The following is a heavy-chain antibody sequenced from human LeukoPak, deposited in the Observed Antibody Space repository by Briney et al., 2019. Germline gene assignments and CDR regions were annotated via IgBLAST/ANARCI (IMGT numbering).Heavy chain of an antibody. CDR3: ARDYHGSGSLTTFDY. V-gene: IGHV1-46*01. Sequence: ASVKVSCKASGYTFTSFYMHWVRQAPGQGLEWMGIINPRGGSTTSAQKFQGRVTLTRDTSTSTVYMELSSLRTEDTAVYYCARDYHGSGSLTTFDYWGQGTLVTVSS. CDR1: GYTFTSFY. CDR2: INPRGGST. J-gene: IGHJ4*02. D-gene: IGHD3-10*01.